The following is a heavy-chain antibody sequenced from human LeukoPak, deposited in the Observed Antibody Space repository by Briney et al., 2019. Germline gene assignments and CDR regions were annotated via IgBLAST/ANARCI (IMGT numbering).Heavy chain of an antibody. CDR1: GGSISSYY. CDR3: VRHKRWLQSPDAFDI. Sequence: SETLSLTCTVSGGSISSYYWSWIRQPPGRGLEWIGYIYYSGSTIHNPSLKSRVTLSVDMSKSQFSLSLTSVTASDAAVYYCVRHKRWLQSPDAFDIWGQGTMVTVS. J-gene: IGHJ3*02. CDR2: IYYSGST. V-gene: IGHV4-59*08. D-gene: IGHD5-24*01.